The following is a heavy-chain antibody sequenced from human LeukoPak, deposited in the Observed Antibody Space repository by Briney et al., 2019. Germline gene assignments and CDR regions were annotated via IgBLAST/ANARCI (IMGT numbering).Heavy chain of an antibody. J-gene: IGHJ2*01. D-gene: IGHD3-9*01. CDR1: GGSFSGYY. Sequence: PSETLSLTCAVYGGSFSGYYWSWIRQPPGKGLEWIGEINHSGSTNYNPSLKSRVTISVDTSKNQFSLKLSSVTAADTAVYYCARQLRILTGYSPWYFDLWGRGTLVTVSS. CDR2: INHSGST. V-gene: IGHV4-34*01. CDR3: ARQLRILTGYSPWYFDL.